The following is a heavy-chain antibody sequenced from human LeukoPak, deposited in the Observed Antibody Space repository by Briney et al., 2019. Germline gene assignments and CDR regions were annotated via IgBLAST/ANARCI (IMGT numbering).Heavy chain of an antibody. CDR3: AKGPLESTPYYYDSSGYPYFDY. CDR2: ISYDGSNK. V-gene: IGHV3-30*18. J-gene: IGHJ4*02. D-gene: IGHD3-22*01. CDR1: GFTFSSYS. Sequence: GGSLRLSCAASGFTFSSYSMNWVRQAPGKGLEWVAVISYDGSNKYYADSVKGRFTISRDNSKNTLYLQMNSLRAEDTAVYYCAKGPLESTPYYYDSSGYPYFDYWGQGTLVTVSS.